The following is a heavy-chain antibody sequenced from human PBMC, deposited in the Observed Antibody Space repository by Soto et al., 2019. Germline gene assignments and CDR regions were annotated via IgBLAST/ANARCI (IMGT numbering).Heavy chain of an antibody. Sequence: QVHLVQSGPEVKKPGASVRVSCRASGYTFTNYGIGWVRQAPGQGLEWMGWINTYNGNTNYAQKVRATLSMTTDTSKATAYMLLRGLRSVDTAMYYCAKDGVVPTATVRGGSWGQGTRVTVAA. CDR2: INTYNGNT. D-gene: IGHD1-26*01. V-gene: IGHV1-18*01. J-gene: IGHJ5*02. CDR1: GYTFTNYG. CDR3: AKDGVVPTATVRGGS.